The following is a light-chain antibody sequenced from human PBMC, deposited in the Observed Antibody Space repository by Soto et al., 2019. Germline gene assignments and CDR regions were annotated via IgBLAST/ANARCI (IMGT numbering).Light chain of an antibody. CDR1: QGIRND. Sequence: DIQMTQFPSSLSASVGDRVTITCRASQGIRNDLGWYQQKPGKAPKRLIYAASSLQSGVPSRFSGSGSWTEFTRAISSLQPEDSATFYCLQHSTYPLTFGQGTKVEIK. J-gene: IGKJ1*01. CDR2: AAS. CDR3: LQHSTYPLT. V-gene: IGKV1-17*01.